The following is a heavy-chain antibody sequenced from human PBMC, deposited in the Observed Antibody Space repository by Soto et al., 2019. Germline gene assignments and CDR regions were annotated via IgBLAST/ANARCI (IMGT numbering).Heavy chain of an antibody. D-gene: IGHD1-26*01. J-gene: IGHJ4*02. Sequence: QVQLQESGPGLVKPSETLSLTCTVSGGSISSYYWSWIRQPPGKALEWIGYIYHSGSTNYNPSLKSLIAISVDTSKNQFSLKLSSVTASDTAVYYCARHGGDNYYNYWGQGTLVTVSS. V-gene: IGHV4-59*08. CDR2: IYHSGST. CDR1: GGSISSYY. CDR3: ARHGGDNYYNY.